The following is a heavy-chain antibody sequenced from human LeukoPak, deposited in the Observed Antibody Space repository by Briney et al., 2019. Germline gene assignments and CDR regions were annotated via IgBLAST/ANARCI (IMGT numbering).Heavy chain of an antibody. CDR1: GGSFSGYY. Sequence: SETLSLTCAVHGGSFSGYYWSWIRQPPGKGLEWMGEINHSGRINYITPLMSRVTISVDTSKNQFSLMLRSVTAADTAVYYSARKGMAAAVGVWWFDLWGRGTLVTVSS. J-gene: IGHJ2*01. V-gene: IGHV4-34*01. D-gene: IGHD6-13*01. CDR3: ARKGMAAAVGVWWFDL. CDR2: INHSGRI.